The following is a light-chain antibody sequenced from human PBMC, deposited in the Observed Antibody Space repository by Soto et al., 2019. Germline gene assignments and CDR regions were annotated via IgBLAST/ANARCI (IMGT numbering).Light chain of an antibody. V-gene: IGKV3-11*01. J-gene: IGKJ5*01. CDR1: QSVKTF. Sequence: EIVLTPSPATLSLSPVERATLSCRASQSVKTFLVWYQQRPGQAPRLLIHDASHRAAGIPARFSGSGFGTDFTLTISSLEPEDAAVYYCQQRSNWPPITFGQGTRLEIK. CDR3: QQRSNWPPIT. CDR2: DAS.